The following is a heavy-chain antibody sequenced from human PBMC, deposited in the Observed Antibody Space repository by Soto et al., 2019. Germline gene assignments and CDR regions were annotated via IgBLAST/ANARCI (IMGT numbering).Heavy chain of an antibody. V-gene: IGHV3-73*01. CDR1: GFTFSGSA. D-gene: IGHD6-13*01. CDR2: IRSKANSYAT. J-gene: IGHJ4*02. Sequence: GGSLRLSCAASGFTFSGSAMHWVRQASGKGLEWVGRIRSKANSYATAYAASVKGRFTISRDDSKNTAYLQMNSLKTEDTAVYYCTRHYSSPTTDENFDYWGQGTLVTVSS. CDR3: TRHYSSPTTDENFDY.